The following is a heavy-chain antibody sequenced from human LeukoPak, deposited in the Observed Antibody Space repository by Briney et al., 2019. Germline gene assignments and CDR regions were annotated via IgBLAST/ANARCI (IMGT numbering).Heavy chain of an antibody. CDR1: GGSISSYY. J-gene: IGHJ4*02. D-gene: IGHD6-19*01. V-gene: IGHV4-59*01. CDR2: IYYSGST. CDR3: ARFSGSGWYEVDY. Sequence: SETLSLTCTVSGGSISSYYWSWIRQPPGKGLEWLGYIYYSGSTNYNPSLKSRVTISVDTSKNQFSLKLSSVTAADTAVYYCARFSGSGWYEVDYWGQGTLVTVSS.